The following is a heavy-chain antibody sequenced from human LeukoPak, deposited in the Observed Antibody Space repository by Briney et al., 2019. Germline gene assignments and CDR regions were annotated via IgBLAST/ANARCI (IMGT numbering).Heavy chain of an antibody. CDR3: ARGLTTYYDRSGDDY. CDR2: IYYSGST. D-gene: IGHD3-22*01. J-gene: IGHJ4*02. V-gene: IGHV4-59*01. Sequence: PSETLSLTCTVSGGSISSYYWSWIRQPPGNGLEWIGYIYYSGSTNYNPSLKSRVTISVDTSKNQFSLKLSSVTAADTAVYYCARGLTTYYDRSGDDYWGQGTLVTVSS. CDR1: GGSISSYY.